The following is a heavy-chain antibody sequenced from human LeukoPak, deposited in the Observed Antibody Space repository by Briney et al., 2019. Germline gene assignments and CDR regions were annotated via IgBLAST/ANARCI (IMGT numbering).Heavy chain of an antibody. D-gene: IGHD3-3*01. Sequence: NPSETLSLTCTVSGGSISTYYWSWIRQPAGKGLEWIGRIYTSGSTTYNPSLKGRVTMSVDTSKNQFSLKLTSVTAADTAVYYCARDSAPWSGHYMDVWGKGTTVTVSS. CDR1: GGSISTYY. V-gene: IGHV4-4*07. CDR3: ARDSAPWSGHYMDV. J-gene: IGHJ6*03. CDR2: IYTSGST.